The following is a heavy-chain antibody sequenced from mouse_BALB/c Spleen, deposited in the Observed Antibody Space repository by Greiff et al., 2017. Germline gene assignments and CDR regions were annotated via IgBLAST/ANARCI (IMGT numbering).Heavy chain of an antibody. V-gene: IGHV2-6-7*01. D-gene: IGHD2-1*01. CDR2: IWGDGST. CDR3: ARDRYGNYGGSAMDY. J-gene: IGHJ4*01. CDR1: GFSLTGYG. Sequence: VQVVESGPGLVAPSQSLSITCTVSGFSLTGYGVNWVRQPPGKGLEWLGMIWGDGSTDYNSALKSRLSISKDNSKSQVFLKMNSLQTDDTARYYCARDRYGNYGGSAMDYWGQGTSVTVSS.